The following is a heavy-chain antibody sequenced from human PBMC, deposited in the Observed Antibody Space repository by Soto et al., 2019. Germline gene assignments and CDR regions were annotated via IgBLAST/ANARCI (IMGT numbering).Heavy chain of an antibody. CDR1: GGTFSSYT. CDR2: IIPILGIA. J-gene: IGHJ5*02. D-gene: IGHD6-6*01. Sequence: QVQLVQSGAEVKKPGSSVKVSCKASGGTFSSYTISWVRQAPGQGLEWMGRIIPILGIANYAQKFQGRVTIAADKSTSTAYMELSSLRSEDTAVYYCARVVRRIAARAAGQFDTWGQGTLVTVSS. V-gene: IGHV1-69*02. CDR3: ARVVRRIAARAAGQFDT.